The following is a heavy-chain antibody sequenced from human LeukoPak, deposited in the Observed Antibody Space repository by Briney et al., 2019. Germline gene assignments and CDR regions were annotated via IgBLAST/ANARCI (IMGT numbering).Heavy chain of an antibody. V-gene: IGHV3-23*01. CDR3: AKDSEDYDILTGYLFDY. J-gene: IGHJ4*02. D-gene: IGHD3-9*01. Sequence: WGSLRLSWAGPGFTFSSYAMGWVRQGPRKGLGLVAGISGSGGSTYYEDSVKGRFTISSDTCKNTLYLQMNRLRAEDTAVYSCAKDSEDYDILTGYLFDYWGQGTLVTVSS. CDR1: GFTFSSYA. CDR2: ISGSGGST.